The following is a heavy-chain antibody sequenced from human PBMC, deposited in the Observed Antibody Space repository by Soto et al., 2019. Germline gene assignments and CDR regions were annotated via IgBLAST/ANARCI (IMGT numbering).Heavy chain of an antibody. CDR1: GFTFSSYA. D-gene: IGHD3-10*01. CDR2: ISYDGSNK. V-gene: IGHV3-30-3*01. J-gene: IGHJ4*02. CDR3: ARGGLWFGELYLLMSDY. Sequence: GGSLRLSCAASGFTFSSYAMHWVRQAPGKGLEWVAVISYDGSNKYYADSVKGRFTISRDNSKNTLYLQMNSLRAEDTAVYYCARGGLWFGELYLLMSDYWGQGTLVTVSS.